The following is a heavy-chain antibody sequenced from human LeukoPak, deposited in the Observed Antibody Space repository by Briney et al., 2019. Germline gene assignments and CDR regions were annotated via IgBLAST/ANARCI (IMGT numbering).Heavy chain of an antibody. J-gene: IGHJ6*04. V-gene: IGHV4-61*01. CDR2: IYYSGST. Sequence: PSETLSLTCTVSGGSVSSGSYYWSWIRQPPGEGLEWIGYIYYSGSTNYNPSLKSRVTISVDTSKNQFSLKLSSVTAADTAVYYCAGDQTHYYHGMDVWGKGTTVTVSS. CDR1: GGSVSSGSYY. CDR3: AGDQTHYYHGMDV.